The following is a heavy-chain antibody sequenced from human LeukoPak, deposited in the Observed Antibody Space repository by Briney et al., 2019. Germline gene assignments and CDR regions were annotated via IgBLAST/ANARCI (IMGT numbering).Heavy chain of an antibody. J-gene: IGHJ3*02. CDR2: IYHSGST. Sequence: SETLSLTCTVSGGSISSGGYYWSWIRQPPGKGLEWIGYIYHSGSTYYNPSLKSRVTISVDRSKNQFSLKLSSVTAADTAVYYCARGTLYEGDAFDIWGQGTMVTVSS. CDR1: GGSISSGGYY. V-gene: IGHV4-30-2*01. CDR3: ARGTLYEGDAFDI. D-gene: IGHD2/OR15-2a*01.